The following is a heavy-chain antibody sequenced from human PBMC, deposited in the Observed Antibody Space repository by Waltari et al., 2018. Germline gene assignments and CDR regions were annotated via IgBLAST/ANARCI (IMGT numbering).Heavy chain of an antibody. CDR2: ITSTSSI. CDR3: ARSTRRDTL. CDR1: FSRYS. J-gene: IGHJ4*02. D-gene: IGHD2-8*01. Sequence: FSRYSVNPVRQAPGKGRDLVSCITSTSSIPYAGPVKRQFTFATDNVKNSLYLPLNSLRDEDMAVYYCARSTRRDTLWGQGTRVTFSA. V-gene: IGHV3-48*02.